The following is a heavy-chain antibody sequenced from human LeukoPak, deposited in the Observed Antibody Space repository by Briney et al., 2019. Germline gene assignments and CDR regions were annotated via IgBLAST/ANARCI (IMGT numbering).Heavy chain of an antibody. Sequence: PGGSLRLSCAASGFTFINYPMDWVRQAPGKGLEWVASISGRSPYIYYADSLKGRFTISRDNAKNSVYLQMNSLRAEDTAVYYCARETYYGSGSYSDFALDYWGQGTLVTVSS. CDR2: ISGRSPYI. CDR1: GFTFINYP. CDR3: ARETYYGSGSYSDFALDY. J-gene: IGHJ4*02. D-gene: IGHD3-10*01. V-gene: IGHV3-21*01.